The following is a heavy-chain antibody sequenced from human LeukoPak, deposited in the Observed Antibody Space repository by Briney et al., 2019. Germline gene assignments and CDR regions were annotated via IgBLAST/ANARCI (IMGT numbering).Heavy chain of an antibody. Sequence: PSETLSLTCAVYGGSFSDYYWSWIRQPPGKGLEWIGEINHSGSTNYNPSLKSRVTISVDTSKNQFSLKLSSVTAADTAVYYCARETLSGPGSITMVRGVADAFDIWGQGTMVTVSS. J-gene: IGHJ3*02. CDR2: INHSGST. V-gene: IGHV4-34*01. CDR3: ARETLSGPGSITMVRGVADAFDI. D-gene: IGHD3-10*01. CDR1: GGSFSDYY.